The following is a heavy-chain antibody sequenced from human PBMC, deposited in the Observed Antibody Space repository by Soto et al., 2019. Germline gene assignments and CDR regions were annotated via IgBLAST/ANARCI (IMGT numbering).Heavy chain of an antibody. CDR3: ARDSYYHASSGDSVFDY. D-gene: IGHD3-22*01. CDR1: GLSFSSYG. V-gene: IGHV3-30*03. J-gene: IGHJ4*02. CDR2: ISYDGSNK. Sequence: QVQLVESGGGVVQPGRSLRLSCADSGLSFSSYGMHWVRQAPGEGLEWVAAISYDGSNKNYLASVEGRFTISRDNSKNXXYLQMNALRPEDTAVYYCARDSYYHASSGDSVFDYWGQGPLVTVSS.